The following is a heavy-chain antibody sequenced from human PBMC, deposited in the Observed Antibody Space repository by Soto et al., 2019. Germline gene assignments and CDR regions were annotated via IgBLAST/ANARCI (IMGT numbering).Heavy chain of an antibody. D-gene: IGHD3-22*01. CDR1: GGAFSSYA. J-gene: IGHJ5*02. CDR2: IIPIFGTA. V-gene: IGHV1-69*13. Sequence: SLKVSCKASGGAFSSYAISWGRQAPGQGLEWMGGIIPIFGTANYAQKFQGRVTITADESTSTAYMELSSLRSEDTAVYYCARDRGYYDSGGYKYNWFDPWGQGTLVTV. CDR3: ARDRGYYDSGGYKYNWFDP.